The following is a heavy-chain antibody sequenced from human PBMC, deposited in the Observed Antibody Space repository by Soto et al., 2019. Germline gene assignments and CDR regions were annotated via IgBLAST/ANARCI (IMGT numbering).Heavy chain of an antibody. CDR1: GGTFSSYT. D-gene: IGHD3-22*01. CDR2: IIPILGIA. J-gene: IGHJ5*02. Sequence: QVQLVQSGAEVKKPGSSVKVSCKASGGTFSSYTISWVRQAPGQGLEWMGRIIPILGIANYAQKFQGRVTITADKSTSTAYMELSSLRSEDTAVYYCARMTHYYDSSGYYQQYPWGQGTLVTVSS. V-gene: IGHV1-69*02. CDR3: ARMTHYYDSSGYYQQYP.